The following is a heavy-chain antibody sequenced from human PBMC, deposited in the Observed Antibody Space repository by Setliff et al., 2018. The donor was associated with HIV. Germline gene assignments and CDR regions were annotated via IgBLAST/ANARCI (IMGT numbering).Heavy chain of an antibody. CDR2: IYYSGST. J-gene: IGHJ5*02. D-gene: IGHD3-3*01. V-gene: IGHV4-39*01. Sequence: SETLSLTCTVSGGSISSGTYHWGWIRQPPGKGLEWIGSIYYSGSTYYNPSLKGRVAISVDTSNNQFSLSLSSVTAADTAVFYCARLPTDDFWGRQSERSYFDPWGQGTLVTVSS. CDR3: ARLPTDDFWGRQSERSYFDP. CDR1: GGSISSGTYH.